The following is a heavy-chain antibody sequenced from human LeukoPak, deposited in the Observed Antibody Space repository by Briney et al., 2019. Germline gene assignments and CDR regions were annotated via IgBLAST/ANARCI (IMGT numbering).Heavy chain of an antibody. D-gene: IGHD1-26*01. CDR3: TYYILH. CDR1: GFTFSNAW. Sequence: PGGSLRLSCAASGFTFSNAWMSWVRQAPGKGLEWVGRIKSKTDGGITDYAAPVKGRFTISRDDSKNTLYLQMNSLKTEDTAVYYCTYYILHWGQGTLVTVSS. CDR2: IKSKTDGGIT. J-gene: IGHJ1*01. V-gene: IGHV3-15*01.